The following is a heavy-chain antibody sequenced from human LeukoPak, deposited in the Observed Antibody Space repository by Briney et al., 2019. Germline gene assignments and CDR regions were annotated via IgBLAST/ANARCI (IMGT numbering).Heavy chain of an antibody. CDR2: IYYSGST. V-gene: IGHV4-59*08. CDR3: ARGTRINYFDD. D-gene: IGHD2/OR15-2a*01. J-gene: IGHJ4*02. Sequence: PSETLSLTCAVYGGSFSGYYWSWIRQPPGKGLEWIGYIYYSGSTNYNPSLKSRVTISVDTSKNQFSLKLSSVTAADTAIYYCARGTRINYFDDWGQGTLVTVSS. CDR1: GGSFSGYY.